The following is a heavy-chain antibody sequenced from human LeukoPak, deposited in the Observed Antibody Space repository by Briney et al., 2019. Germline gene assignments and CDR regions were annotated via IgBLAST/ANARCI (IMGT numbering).Heavy chain of an antibody. CDR2: INPSGGST. Sequence: GGSLRLSCAASGFTFSDYAMTWARQAPGKGLECVSAINPSGGSTNYADSVKGRFTISRDNSKSTLYLQMNSLRPEDTAIYYCTRDRPSSGWALDYWGQGALVTVSS. CDR3: TRDRPSSGWALDY. J-gene: IGHJ4*02. V-gene: IGHV3-23*01. CDR1: GFTFSDYA. D-gene: IGHD6-19*01.